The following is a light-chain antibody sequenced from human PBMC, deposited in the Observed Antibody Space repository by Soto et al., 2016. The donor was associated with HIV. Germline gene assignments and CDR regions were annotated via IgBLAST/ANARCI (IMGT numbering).Light chain of an antibody. V-gene: IGLV3-21*03. CDR2: DDT. J-gene: IGLJ2*01. CDR3: QVWDSSSDHPV. Sequence: SYELTQPPSVSVAPGKTARITCGGNKIGSKSVRWYQQKPGQAPVLVVYDDTRRPSGIPERFSGSNSGNTATLTISRVEAGDEADYYCQVWDSSSDHPVFGGGTKLTVL. CDR1: KIGSKS.